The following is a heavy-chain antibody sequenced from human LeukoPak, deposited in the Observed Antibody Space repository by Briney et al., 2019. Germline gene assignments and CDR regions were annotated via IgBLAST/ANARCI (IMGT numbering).Heavy chain of an antibody. CDR1: GFTFNSCA. J-gene: IGHJ4*02. V-gene: IGHV3-23*01. CDR2: ISGSGGST. D-gene: IGHD3-10*01. CDR3: AKDRRGYYGSGSYEPPGDY. Sequence: GGSLRLSCAASGFTFNSCAMSWVRPAPGKGLEWVSAISGSGGSTYYADSVKGRFTISRDNSKNTLYLQMNSLRAEDTAVYYCAKDRRGYYGSGSYEPPGDYWGQGTLVTVSS.